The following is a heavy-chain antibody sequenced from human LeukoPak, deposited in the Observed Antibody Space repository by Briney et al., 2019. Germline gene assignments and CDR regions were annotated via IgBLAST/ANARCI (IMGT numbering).Heavy chain of an antibody. J-gene: IGHJ1*01. CDR1: GYRFTAYP. CDR2: MNPHSGET. V-gene: IGHV1-2*02. CDR3: ARGMDAEAFQN. Sequence: GASVKVSCKTSGYRFTAYPLHWVRQAPGQGLEWLGWMNPHSGETNNAQKFQGRVTMTRDTSISVAYMQLSSLSSDDTAAYYCARGMDAEAFQNWGQGTLVTVSS. D-gene: IGHD2-2*03.